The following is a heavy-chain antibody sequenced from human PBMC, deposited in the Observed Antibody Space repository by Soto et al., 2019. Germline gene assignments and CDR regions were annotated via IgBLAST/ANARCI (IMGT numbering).Heavy chain of an antibody. V-gene: IGHV2-70*11. D-gene: IGHD6-13*01. J-gene: IGHJ4*02. Sequence: SGPTLVNPTQTLTLTCTFSGFSLSTSGMCVSWIRQPPGKALEWLARIDWDDDKYYSTSLKTRLTISKDTSKNQVVLTMTNMDPVDTVTYYCARFQSLAAAETYYFDYWGQGTLVTVSS. CDR3: ARFQSLAAAETYYFDY. CDR2: IDWDDDK. CDR1: GFSLSTSGMC.